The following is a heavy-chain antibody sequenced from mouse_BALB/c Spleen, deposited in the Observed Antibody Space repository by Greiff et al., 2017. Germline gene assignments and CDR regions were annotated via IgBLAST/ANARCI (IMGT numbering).Heavy chain of an antibody. J-gene: IGHJ1*01. CDR3: ARGYGNYEGYFDV. CDR2: ILPGSGST. Sequence: VQLQQSGAELMKPGASVKISCKATGYTFSSYWIEWVKQRPGHGLEWIGEILPGSGSTNYNEKFKGKATFTADTSSNTAYMQLSSLTSEDSAVYYCARGYGNYEGYFDVWGAGTSVTVSS. V-gene: IGHV1-9*01. D-gene: IGHD2-10*02. CDR1: GYTFSSYW.